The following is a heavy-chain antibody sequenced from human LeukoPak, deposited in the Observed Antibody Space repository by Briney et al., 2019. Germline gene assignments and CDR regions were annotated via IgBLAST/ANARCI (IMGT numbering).Heavy chain of an antibody. V-gene: IGHV1-3*04. CDR1: GYTFTTYA. CDR2: INTGNGNT. CDR3: ARKDIVAMGEAFDI. D-gene: IGHD5-12*01. J-gene: IGHJ3*02. Sequence: ASVKVSRKASGYTFTTYAMHWVRQAPGQRLEWMGWINTGNGNTKYSQKFQGRVTITRDTSASTAYMELSSLRSEDTAVYYCARKDIVAMGEAFDIWGQGTMVTVSS.